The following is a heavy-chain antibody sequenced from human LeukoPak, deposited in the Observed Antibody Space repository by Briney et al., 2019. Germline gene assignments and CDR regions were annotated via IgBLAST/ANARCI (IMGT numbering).Heavy chain of an antibody. J-gene: IGHJ4*02. CDR2: ISSSGSTI. CDR1: GFTFSDYY. Sequence: GGSLRLSCAASGFTFSDYYMSWIRQAPGKGLEWVSYISSSGSTIYYADSVKGRFTIPRDNAKNSLYLQMNSLRAEDTAVYYCASGRSDYYDSTPFDYWGQGTLVTVSS. D-gene: IGHD3-22*01. V-gene: IGHV3-11*01. CDR3: ASGRSDYYDSTPFDY.